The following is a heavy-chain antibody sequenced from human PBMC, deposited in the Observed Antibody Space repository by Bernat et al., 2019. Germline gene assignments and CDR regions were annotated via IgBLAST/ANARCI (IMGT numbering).Heavy chain of an antibody. CDR3: ARDWQQLVRYYYYGMDV. CDR2: IWYDGSNK. CDR1: GFTFSSYG. J-gene: IGHJ6*02. V-gene: IGHV3-33*01. Sequence: QVQLVESGGGVVQPGRSLRLSCAASGFTFSSYGMHWVRQAPGKGLEGVAVIWYDGSNKYYADSVKGRFTISRDNSKNTMYLQMNSLRAEDTAVYYCARDWQQLVRYYYYGMDVWGQGTTVTVSS. D-gene: IGHD6-6*01.